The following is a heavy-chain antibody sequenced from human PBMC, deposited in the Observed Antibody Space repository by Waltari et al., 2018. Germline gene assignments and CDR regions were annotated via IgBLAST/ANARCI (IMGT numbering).Heavy chain of an antibody. V-gene: IGHV3-74*01. D-gene: IGHD1-1*01. J-gene: IGHJ4*02. Sequence: EVQLVESGGGLVQPGGSLRLSCAASGFTFSSYWMHWVRQAPGKGLVWVSCINGDGTTTKYADSVKGRFTISRDNSKSTLYLQIDSLRSEDTAVYYCARDYNSLVDYWGQGILVTVSS. CDR3: ARDYNSLVDY. CDR2: INGDGTTT. CDR1: GFTFSSYW.